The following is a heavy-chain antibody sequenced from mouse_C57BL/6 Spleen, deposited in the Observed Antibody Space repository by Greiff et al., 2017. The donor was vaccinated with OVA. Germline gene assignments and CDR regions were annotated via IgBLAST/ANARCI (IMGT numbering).Heavy chain of an antibody. V-gene: IGHV1-26*01. CDR1: GYTFTDYY. D-gene: IGHD1-1*01. CDR2: INPNNGGT. Sequence: VQLQQSGPELVKPGASVKISCKASGYTFTDYYMNWVKQSHGKSLEWIGDINPNNGGTRYNQKFKGKATLTVDKSSSTAYMELRSLTSEDSAVYYCARWITTVVAGDYWGQGTSVTVSS. CDR3: ARWITTVVAGDY. J-gene: IGHJ4*01.